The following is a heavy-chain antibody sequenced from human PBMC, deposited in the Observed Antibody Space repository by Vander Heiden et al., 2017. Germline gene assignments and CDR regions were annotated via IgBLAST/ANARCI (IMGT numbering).Heavy chain of an antibody. J-gene: IGHJ4*02. CDR1: GFTFKNYA. CDR2: LSGSGGNI. Sequence: QLLESGGGLVQPGGSLRLSCAASGFTFKNYAMFWVRQGPGKGLEWVSGLSGSGGNIYYADSVKGRFAISRDNSKNTLYLQMNGLRAEDTAVYYCAKEADTGSYHIDYWGQGTLVTVSS. D-gene: IGHD1-26*01. V-gene: IGHV3-23*01. CDR3: AKEADTGSYHIDY.